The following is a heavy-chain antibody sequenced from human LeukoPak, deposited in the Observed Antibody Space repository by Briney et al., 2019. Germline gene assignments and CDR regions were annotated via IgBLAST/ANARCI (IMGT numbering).Heavy chain of an antibody. Sequence: PGGSLRLSCAASGFTFSSYGMHWVRQAPGKGLEWVAVISYDGSNKYYADSVKGRFTISRDDSKNTLYLQMNSLRAEDTAVYYCAKQDYDSSGYYPSFDYWGQGTLVTVSS. CDR3: AKQDYDSSGYYPSFDY. D-gene: IGHD3-22*01. V-gene: IGHV3-30*18. CDR2: ISYDGSNK. CDR1: GFTFSSYG. J-gene: IGHJ4*02.